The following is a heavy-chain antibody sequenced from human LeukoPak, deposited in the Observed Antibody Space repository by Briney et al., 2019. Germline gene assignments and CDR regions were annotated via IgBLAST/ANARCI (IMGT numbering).Heavy chain of an antibody. CDR3: AKDQYSSGWFLPSDY. J-gene: IGHJ4*02. CDR1: GYTFTGYY. Sequence: ASVKVSCKASGYTFTGYYMHWVRQAPGKGLEWVSAISGSGGSTYYADSVKGRFTISRDNSKNTLYLQMNSLRAEDTAVYYCAKDQYSSGWFLPSDYWGQGTLVTVSS. D-gene: IGHD6-19*01. CDR2: ISGSGGST. V-gene: IGHV3-23*01.